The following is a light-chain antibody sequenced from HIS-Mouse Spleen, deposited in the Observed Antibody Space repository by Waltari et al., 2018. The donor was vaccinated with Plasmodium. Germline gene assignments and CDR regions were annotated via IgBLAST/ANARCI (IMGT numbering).Light chain of an antibody. V-gene: IGKV3-20*01. CDR2: GAS. CDR1: QSVSSSY. J-gene: IGKJ5*01. Sequence: EIVLTQSPGTLSLSPGERATLSCRASQSVSSSYLAWYQQKPGQPPRLLILGASSRATGIPDRFIGIESGTDFTLTISTLEPEDFAVYYCQQYGSSQVTFGQGTRLEIK. CDR3: QQYGSSQVT.